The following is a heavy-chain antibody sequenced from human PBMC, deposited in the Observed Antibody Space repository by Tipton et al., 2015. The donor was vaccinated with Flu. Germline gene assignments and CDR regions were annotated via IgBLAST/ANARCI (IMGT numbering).Heavy chain of an antibody. J-gene: IGHJ3*02. CDR3: ARKRTGRPFDI. V-gene: IGHV4-61*02. D-gene: IGHD3-10*01. Sequence: LRLSCAVSGVSTTSTLYYWSWIRQPAGKGLEWIGRVYSSGSTDYSPSLKSRVTISLDTSKNQFSLNLSSVTAADTAVYYCARKRTGRPFDIWGQGTMVTVS. CDR2: VYSSGST. CDR1: GVSTTSTLYY.